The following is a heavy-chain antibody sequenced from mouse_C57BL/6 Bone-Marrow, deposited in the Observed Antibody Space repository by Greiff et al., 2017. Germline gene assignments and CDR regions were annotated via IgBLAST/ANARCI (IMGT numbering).Heavy chain of an antibody. CDR3: ARRGYSNAWFAY. CDR1: GFSFTSYG. D-gene: IGHD2-5*01. V-gene: IGHV2-2*01. CDR2: IWSGGSK. J-gene: IGHJ3*01. Sequence: QVQLQQSGPGLVQPSQSLSITCTVSGFSFTSYGVHWVRQSPGKGLEWLGVIWSGGSKDYNEAFISRQGTSKANSTSKVFLKMISLQAYDASIFYCARRGYSNAWFAYWGQGTLVTVSA.